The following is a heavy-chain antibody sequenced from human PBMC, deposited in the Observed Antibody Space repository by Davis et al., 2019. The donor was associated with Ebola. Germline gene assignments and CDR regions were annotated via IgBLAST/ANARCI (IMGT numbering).Heavy chain of an antibody. J-gene: IGHJ4*02. CDR2: IYYSGST. V-gene: IGHV4-61*05. D-gene: IGHD4-17*01. CDR3: ARLRMTTVTRKYYFDY. CDR1: GGSISSSSYY. Sequence: MPSETLSLTCTVSGGSISSSSYYWSWIRQPPGKGLEWIGYIYYSGSTNYNPSLKSRVTISVDTSKNQFSLKLSSVTAADTAVYYCARLRMTTVTRKYYFDYWGQGTLVTVSS.